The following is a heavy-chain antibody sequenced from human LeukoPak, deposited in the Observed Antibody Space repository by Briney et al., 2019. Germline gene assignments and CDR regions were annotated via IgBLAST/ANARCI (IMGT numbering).Heavy chain of an antibody. V-gene: IGHV3-21*04. CDR2: ISSSSSYI. J-gene: IGHJ4*02. D-gene: IGHD6-19*01. CDR3: AKCRSPIAVAAYYFDY. Sequence: PGGSLRLSCAASGFTFSSYSMNWVRQAPGKGLEWVSSISSSSSYIYYADSVKGRFTISRDNSKNTLYLQMNSLRAEDTAVYYCAKCRSPIAVAAYYFDYWGQGTLVTVSS. CDR1: GFTFSSYS.